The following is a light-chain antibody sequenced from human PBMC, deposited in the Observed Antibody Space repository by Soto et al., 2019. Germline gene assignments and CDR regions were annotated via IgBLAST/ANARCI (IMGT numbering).Light chain of an antibody. V-gene: IGKV1-5*03. CDR2: KAS. Sequence: DIQMTQSPSTLSASVGDRVTITCRASQSISSWLAWYQQKPGKAPKLLIYKASSLESGVPTRFSGSGSGTQLTLNISSLQPDDFATYYCQQDNIYWTFGQGTKVEIK. CDR3: QQDNIYWT. CDR1: QSISSW. J-gene: IGKJ1*01.